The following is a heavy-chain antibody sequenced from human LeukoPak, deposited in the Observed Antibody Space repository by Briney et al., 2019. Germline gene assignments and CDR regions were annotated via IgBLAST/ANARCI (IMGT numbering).Heavy chain of an antibody. CDR1: GGSFSGYY. CDR3: ARGNKLIYCGGDCYSSWFDP. Sequence: SETLSLTCAVYGGSFSGYYWSWIRQPPGKGLEWIGEINHSGSTNYNPSLKSRVTISVDTSKNQFSLKLSSVTAADTAVYYCARGNKLIYCGGDCYSSWFDPWGQGTLVTVSS. J-gene: IGHJ5*02. D-gene: IGHD2-21*02. CDR2: INHSGST. V-gene: IGHV4-34*01.